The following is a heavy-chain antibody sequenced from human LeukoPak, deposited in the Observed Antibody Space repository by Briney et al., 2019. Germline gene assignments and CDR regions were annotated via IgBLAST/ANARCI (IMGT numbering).Heavy chain of an antibody. Sequence: GGSLRLSCAASGFTFSNYAMSWVRQAPGKGLEWVSAISGSGGSTYYADSVKGRFTISRDNSKNTLYLQMDSLRAEDTAVYYCAKWSGYYYFDYWGQGTLVTVSS. CDR1: GFTFSNYA. J-gene: IGHJ4*02. CDR3: AKWSGYYYFDY. CDR2: ISGSGGST. V-gene: IGHV3-23*01. D-gene: IGHD3-3*01.